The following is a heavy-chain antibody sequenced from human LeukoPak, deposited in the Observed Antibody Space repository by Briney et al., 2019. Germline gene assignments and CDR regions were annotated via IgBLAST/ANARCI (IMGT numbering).Heavy chain of an antibody. V-gene: IGHV4-34*01. CDR3: ARGQGYYYGSGSHNLFDY. J-gene: IGHJ4*02. CDR1: GGSFSGYY. CDR2: INHSGST. Sequence: SETLSLTCAVYGGSFSGYYWSWIRQPPGKGLEWIGEINHSGSTNYNPSLKSRVTISVDTSKNQFSLKLSSVTAADTAVYYCARGQGYYYGSGSHNLFDYWGQGTLVTVPS. D-gene: IGHD3-10*01.